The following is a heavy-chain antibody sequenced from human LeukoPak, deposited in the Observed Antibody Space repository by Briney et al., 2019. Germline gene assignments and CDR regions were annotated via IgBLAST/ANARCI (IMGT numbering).Heavy chain of an antibody. D-gene: IGHD2-2*01. Sequence: SETLSLTCTVSGGSISSGSYYWSWIRQPAGKGLEWTGRIYTSGSTNYNPSLKSRVTISVDTSKNQFSLKLSSVTAADTAVYYCARGVVVPAAHFDYWGQGTLVTVSS. CDR1: GGSISSGSYY. CDR3: ARGVVVPAAHFDY. CDR2: IYTSGST. V-gene: IGHV4-61*02. J-gene: IGHJ4*02.